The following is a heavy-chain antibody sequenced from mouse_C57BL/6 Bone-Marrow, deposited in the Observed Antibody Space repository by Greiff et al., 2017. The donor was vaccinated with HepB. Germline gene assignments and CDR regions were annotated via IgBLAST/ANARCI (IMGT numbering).Heavy chain of an antibody. V-gene: IGHV14-4*01. CDR2: IDPENGDT. Sequence: EVQLQQSGAELVRSGASVKLSCTASGFNIKDDYMHWVKQRPEQGLEWIGWIDPENGDTEYASKFQGKATITADTSSNTAYLQLSSLTSEDTAVYYCTPYYYGSAWGQGTTLTVSS. CDR3: TPYYYGSA. D-gene: IGHD1-1*01. J-gene: IGHJ2*01. CDR1: GFNIKDDY.